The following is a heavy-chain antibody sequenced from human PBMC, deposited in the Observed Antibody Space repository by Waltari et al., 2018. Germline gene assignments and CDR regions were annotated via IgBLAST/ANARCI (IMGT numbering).Heavy chain of an antibody. CDR3: ARGDITISGVVSNWFDP. D-gene: IGHD3-3*01. J-gene: IGHJ5*02. CDR2: IKQDGGEK. CDR1: GLAFSSYW. Sequence: EVQLVESGGGLVQPGGSLRLPCAASGLAFSSYWMSWVRQAPGKGLEGVANIKQDGGEKYYVDSVKGRFTVSRDNAKNSLYLQMNSLRVEDTAVYYCARGDITISGVVSNWFDPWGQGTLVTVSS. V-gene: IGHV3-7*01.